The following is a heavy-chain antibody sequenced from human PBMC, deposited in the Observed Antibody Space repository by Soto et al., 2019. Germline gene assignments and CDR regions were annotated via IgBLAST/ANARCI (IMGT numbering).Heavy chain of an antibody. CDR3: ARRGSSLATSHFHY. D-gene: IGHD5-12*01. CDR2: IFYTGGT. Sequence: SETLSLTCIVSGGSISSSSYYWDWIRQPAGKGLEWIGSIFYTGGTYYNPSLKSRVTISVDTSKNQFSLKLSSVTVADTAVYFCARRGSSLATSHFHYWGQGTLVTVSS. V-gene: IGHV4-39*01. CDR1: GGSISSSSYY. J-gene: IGHJ4*02.